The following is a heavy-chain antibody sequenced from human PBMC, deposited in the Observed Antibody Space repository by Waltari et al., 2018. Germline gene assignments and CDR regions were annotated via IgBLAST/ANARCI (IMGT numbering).Heavy chain of an antibody. V-gene: IGHV3-21*01. J-gene: IGHJ4*02. CDR2: ISSSSSYI. CDR1: GFTFSSYS. Sequence: EVQLVESGGGLVKPGGSLRLSCAASGFTFSSYSMNWVRQAPGKGLELVSSISSSSSYIYYADSGKGRFTISRDNAKNSLYLQMNSLRAEDTAVYYCARGDCGGDCYLDYWGQGTLVTVSS. CDR3: ARGDCGGDCYLDY. D-gene: IGHD2-21*02.